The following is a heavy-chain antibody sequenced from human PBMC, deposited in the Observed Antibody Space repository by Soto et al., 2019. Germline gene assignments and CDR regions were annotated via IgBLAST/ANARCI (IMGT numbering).Heavy chain of an antibody. CDR1: GGTFSSYA. D-gene: IGHD5-12*01. CDR3: ARDPQDGYSGYTSGDY. V-gene: IGHV1-69*12. J-gene: IGHJ4*02. CDR2: IIPIFGTA. Sequence: QVQLVQSGAEVKKPGSSVKVSCKASGGTFSSYAISWVRQAPGQGLEWMGGIIPIFGTANYAQKFQGRVTITADESTSTAYMELSSLRSDDTAVYYCARDPQDGYSGYTSGDYWGQGTLVTVSS.